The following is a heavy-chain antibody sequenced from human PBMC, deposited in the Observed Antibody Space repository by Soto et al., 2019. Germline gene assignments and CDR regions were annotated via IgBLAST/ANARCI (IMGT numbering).Heavy chain of an antibody. J-gene: IGHJ6*02. Sequence: GGSLRLSCGAFGFTFSSYSMNWVRQAPGKGLEWVAVIWYDGSNKYYADSVKGRFTISRDNSKNTLYLQMNSLRAEDTAVYYCARGLTYYYGMDVWGQGTTVTVSS. CDR3: ARGLTYYYGMDV. CDR2: IWYDGSNK. CDR1: GFTFSSYS. V-gene: IGHV3-33*08. D-gene: IGHD2-21*01.